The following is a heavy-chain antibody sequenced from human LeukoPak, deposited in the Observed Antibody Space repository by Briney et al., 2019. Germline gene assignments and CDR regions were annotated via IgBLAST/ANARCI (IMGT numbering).Heavy chain of an antibody. CDR2: IKQDGSEK. V-gene: IGHV3-7*03. CDR1: GFPFSSYW. CDR3: AREKFLEWYAVAGTFGYFDY. J-gene: IGHJ4*02. D-gene: IGHD6-19*01. Sequence: GGSLRLSCVASGFPFSSYWMSWVRQAPGKGLEWVANIKQDGSEKYYVDSVKGRFSISRDNAKNSLYLQMNSLRAEDTAVYYCAREKFLEWYAVAGTFGYFDYWGQGTLVTVSS.